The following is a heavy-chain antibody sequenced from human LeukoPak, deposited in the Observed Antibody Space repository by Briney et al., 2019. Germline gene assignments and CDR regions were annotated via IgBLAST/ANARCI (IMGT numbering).Heavy chain of an antibody. CDR2: IYTSGST. Sequence: PSQTLSLTCTVSGGSISSGSYYWSWIRQPGGKGLVWIGRIYTSGSTNYNPSLKSRVTISVDTSKNQFSLKLSSVTAADTAVYYCARNYCSSTSCYFGVWGQGTLVTVSS. CDR1: GGSISSGSYY. CDR3: ARNYCSSTSCYFGV. D-gene: IGHD2-2*01. V-gene: IGHV4-61*02. J-gene: IGHJ4*02.